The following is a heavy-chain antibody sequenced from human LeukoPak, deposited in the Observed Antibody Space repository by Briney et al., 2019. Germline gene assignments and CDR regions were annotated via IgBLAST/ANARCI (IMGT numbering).Heavy chain of an antibody. D-gene: IGHD2-8*01. CDR3: ARVGYGNWFDP. CDR1: GGSISSYY. CDR2: IYYSGST. J-gene: IGHJ5*02. Sequence: PSETLSLPCTVSGGSISSYYWSWIRQPPGKGLEWIGYIYYSGSTNYNPSLKSRVTISVDTSKNQFSPKLSSVTAADTAVYYCARVGYGNWFDPWGQGTLVTVSS. V-gene: IGHV4-59*01.